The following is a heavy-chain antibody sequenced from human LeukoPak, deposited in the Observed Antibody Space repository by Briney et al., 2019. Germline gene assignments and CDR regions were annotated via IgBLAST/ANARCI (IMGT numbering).Heavy chain of an antibody. V-gene: IGHV4-34*01. J-gene: IGHJ5*02. CDR1: GGSFSGYY. CDR2: INHSGST. CDR3: ARVRYNWNLDWFDP. D-gene: IGHD1-7*01. Sequence: SETLSLTCAVYGGSFSGYYWSWIRQPPGKGLEWIGEINHSGSTNYNPSLKSRVTISVDTSKNQFSLKLSSVTAADTAVYYCARVRYNWNLDWFDPWGQGTLVTVSS.